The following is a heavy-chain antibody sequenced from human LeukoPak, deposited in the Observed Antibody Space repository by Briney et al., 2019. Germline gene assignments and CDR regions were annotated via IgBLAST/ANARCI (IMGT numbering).Heavy chain of an antibody. CDR3: AKDIQYYYDSSGYYSAFDI. Sequence: PGRSLRLSCAASVFTFDDYAMHLVRQAPGKGLEWVSGISWNSGSIGYADSVKGRFTISRDNAKNSLYLQMNSLRAEDTALYYCAKDIQYYYDSSGYYSAFDIWGQGTMVTVSS. D-gene: IGHD3-22*01. J-gene: IGHJ3*02. CDR1: VFTFDDYA. CDR2: ISWNSGSI. V-gene: IGHV3-9*01.